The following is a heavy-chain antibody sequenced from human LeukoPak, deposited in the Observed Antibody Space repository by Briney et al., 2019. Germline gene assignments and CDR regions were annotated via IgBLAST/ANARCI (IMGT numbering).Heavy chain of an antibody. Sequence: GGSLRLSCAASGFTFSDYTMNWVRQAPGKGLEWISYISGSGSPIDYADSVKGRFTISRDNAKNSLYLQMNSLKDDDTAVYYCARDHNYGFDYWGQGTLVTVSS. CDR2: ISGSGSPI. J-gene: IGHJ4*02. CDR3: ARDHNYGFDY. CDR1: GFTFSDYT. V-gene: IGHV3-48*02. D-gene: IGHD5-18*01.